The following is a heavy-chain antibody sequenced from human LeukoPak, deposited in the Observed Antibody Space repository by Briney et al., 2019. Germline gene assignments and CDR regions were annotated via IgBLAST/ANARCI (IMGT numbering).Heavy chain of an antibody. CDR2: IYTSGST. D-gene: IGHD4-23*01. J-gene: IGHJ4*02. CDR1: GGSISSGSYY. CDR3: ARGAGTVVTPPHFDY. Sequence: SETLSLTCAVSGGSISSGSYYWSWIRQPAGKGLEWIGRIYTSGSTNYNPSLKSRVTISVDTSKNQFSLKLSSVTAADTAVYYCARGAGTVVTPPHFDYWGQGTLVTVSS. V-gene: IGHV4-61*02.